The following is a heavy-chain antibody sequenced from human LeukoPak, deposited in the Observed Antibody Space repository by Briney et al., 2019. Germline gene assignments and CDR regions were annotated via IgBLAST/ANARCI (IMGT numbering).Heavy chain of an antibody. CDR3: ARASRRYDILTGTFDY. J-gene: IGHJ4*02. V-gene: IGHV4-59*01. CDR2: IYYSGST. Sequence: PSETLSLTCTVSGGSISSYYWSWIRQPPGKGLEWIGYIYYSGSTNYNPSLKSRVTISVDTSKNQFSLKLSSVTAADTAVYYCARASRRYDILTGTFDYWGQGTLVTVSS. CDR1: GGSISSYY. D-gene: IGHD3-9*01.